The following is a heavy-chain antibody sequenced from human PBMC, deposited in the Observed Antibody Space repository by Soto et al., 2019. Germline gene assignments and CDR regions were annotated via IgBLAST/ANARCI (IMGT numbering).Heavy chain of an antibody. CDR2: IYYSGST. CDR3: ARSSYSSSWYYYYGMDV. J-gene: IGHJ6*02. CDR1: GGSISSGGYY. Sequence: SETLCLTCTVSGGSISSGGYYWSWIRQHPGKGLEWIGYIYYSGSTYYNPSLKSRVTISVDTSKNQFSLKLSSVTAADTAVYYCARSSYSSSWYYYYGMDVWGQGTTVTVSS. D-gene: IGHD6-13*01. V-gene: IGHV4-31*03.